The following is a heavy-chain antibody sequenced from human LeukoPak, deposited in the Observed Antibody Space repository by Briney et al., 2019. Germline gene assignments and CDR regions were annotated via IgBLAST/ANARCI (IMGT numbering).Heavy chain of an antibody. Sequence: QPGGSLRLSCAASGFTFSSYAMSWVRQAPGKGLEWVSAISGSGGSTYYADSVKGRFTISRDNSKNTLYLQMNSLRAEDTAVYYCARGRVEWLLTLFDYWGQGTLVTVSS. CDR2: ISGSGGST. CDR1: GFTFSSYA. V-gene: IGHV3-23*01. J-gene: IGHJ4*02. D-gene: IGHD3-3*01. CDR3: ARGRVEWLLTLFDY.